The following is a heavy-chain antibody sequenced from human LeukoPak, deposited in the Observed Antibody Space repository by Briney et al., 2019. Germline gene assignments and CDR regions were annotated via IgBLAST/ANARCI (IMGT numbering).Heavy chain of an antibody. CDR1: GYTLTELS. D-gene: IGHD3-16*01. CDR3: ATDRTYYDYVWGSPTGSMDV. Sequence: ASVKVSCKVSGYTLTELSMHWVRQAPGKGLEWMGGFDPEDGETICVQKFQGRVTMTEDTSTDTAYMELSSLRSEDTAVYYCATDRTYYDYVWGSPTGSMDVWGQGTTVTVSS. J-gene: IGHJ6*02. V-gene: IGHV1-24*01. CDR2: FDPEDGET.